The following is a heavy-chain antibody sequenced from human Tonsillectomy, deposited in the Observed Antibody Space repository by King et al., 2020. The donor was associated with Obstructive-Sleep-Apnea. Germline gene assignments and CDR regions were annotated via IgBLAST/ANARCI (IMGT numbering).Heavy chain of an antibody. CDR3: ARTTPEDWYFDL. D-gene: IGHD1-26*01. V-gene: IGHV4-59*01. CDR2: IIYSGST. CDR1: GASISGYY. J-gene: IGHJ2*01. Sequence: QLQESGPGLVKSSETLSLTCTFSGASISGYYWSWIRQPPGKGLEWIGYIIYSGSTNYNPSLTSRVTISVDKSKNQFSLKLSSVTAADTAIYYCARTTPEDWYFDLWGRGTLVTVSS.